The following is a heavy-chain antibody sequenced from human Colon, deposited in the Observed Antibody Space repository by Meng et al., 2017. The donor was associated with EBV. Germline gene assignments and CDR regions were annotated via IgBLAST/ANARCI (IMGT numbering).Heavy chain of an antibody. V-gene: IGHV4-31*03. CDR1: GGSISRGGYY. J-gene: IGHJ5*02. Sequence: QLKESGQGLGKPSQTLYLATTASGGSISRGGYYWGWIRQHPGKVLESIGYIHSTWSTYYNPSLRSRLTISVETSKNQCSLELSSVTAADTAVYYCARASYGSGSPLGESWFDPWGQGTLVTVSS. CDR3: ARASYGSGSPLGESWFDP. CDR2: IHSTWST. D-gene: IGHD3-10*01.